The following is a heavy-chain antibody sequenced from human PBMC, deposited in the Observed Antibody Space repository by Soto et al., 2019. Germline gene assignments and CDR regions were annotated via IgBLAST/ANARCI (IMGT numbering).Heavy chain of an antibody. Sequence: SETLSLTCTVSGGSISSYYWSWIRQPPGKGLEWIGYIYYSGSTNYNPSLKSRVTISVDRSKNQFSLKLSSVTAADTAVYYCARGNVVPLDYWGQGTLVTVSS. J-gene: IGHJ4*02. CDR2: IYYSGST. D-gene: IGHD2-21*01. CDR1: GGSISSYY. V-gene: IGHV4-59*12. CDR3: ARGNVVPLDY.